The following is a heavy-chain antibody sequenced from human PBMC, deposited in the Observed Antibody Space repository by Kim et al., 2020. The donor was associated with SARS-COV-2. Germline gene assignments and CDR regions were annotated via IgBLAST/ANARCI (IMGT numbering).Heavy chain of an antibody. CDR3: ARGHIVVVPAALMPMLPHYYYYYGMDV. V-gene: IGHV3-21*01. CDR1: GFTFSSYS. D-gene: IGHD2-2*01. Sequence: GGSLRLSCAASGFTFSSYSMNWVRQAPGKGLEWVSSISSSSSYIYYADSVKGRFTISRDNAKNSLYLQMNSLRAEDTAVYYCARGHIVVVPAALMPMLPHYYYYYGMDVWGQGTTVTVSS. CDR2: ISSSSSYI. J-gene: IGHJ6*02.